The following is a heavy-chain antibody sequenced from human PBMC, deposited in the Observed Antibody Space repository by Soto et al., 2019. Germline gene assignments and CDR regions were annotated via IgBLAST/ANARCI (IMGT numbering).Heavy chain of an antibody. CDR3: VQDRVAGTGTTFYYFDH. CDR2: ISWDSSDV. Sequence: EVQLVESGGGWIHPGRSLRLFCAASGFIFDDYAMHWVRQAPGKGLEWVSGISWDSSDVAYADSVKGRFTISRASVRNFLYLQLNRLRREDSALHYCVQDRVAGTGTTFYYFDHWGQGPLVSVSS. D-gene: IGHD6-19*01. J-gene: IGHJ4*02. CDR1: GFIFDDYA. V-gene: IGHV3-9*01.